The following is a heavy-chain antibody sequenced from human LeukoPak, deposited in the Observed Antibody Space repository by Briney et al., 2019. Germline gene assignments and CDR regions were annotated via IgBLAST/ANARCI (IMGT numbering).Heavy chain of an antibody. CDR1: GGSISSGGYS. J-gene: IGHJ4*02. CDR2: IYHSGST. V-gene: IGHV4-30-2*01. D-gene: IGHD3-10*01. Sequence: PSETLSLTCAVSGGSISSGGYSWSWIRQPPGKGLEWIVYIYHSGSTYYNPSLKSRVTISVDRSKNQFSLKLSSVTAADTAVYYCARGDVTMVRGALRSYFDYWGQGTLVTVSS. CDR3: ARGDVTMVRGALRSYFDY.